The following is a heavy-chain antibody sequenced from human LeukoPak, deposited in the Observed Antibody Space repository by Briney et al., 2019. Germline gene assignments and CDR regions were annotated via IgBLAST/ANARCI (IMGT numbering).Heavy chain of an antibody. Sequence: GGSLRLSCTASGFSFSSFWMSWVRQAPGKGLEWVANIKDDGSVKNHVDSLKGRFSISRDNARNSLYLQISSLRAENTAVYYCAREVVATASAFDCWGQGTLVTVSS. CDR2: IKDDGSVK. D-gene: IGHD2-21*01. V-gene: IGHV3-7*03. CDR1: GFSFSSFW. CDR3: AREVVATASAFDC. J-gene: IGHJ4*02.